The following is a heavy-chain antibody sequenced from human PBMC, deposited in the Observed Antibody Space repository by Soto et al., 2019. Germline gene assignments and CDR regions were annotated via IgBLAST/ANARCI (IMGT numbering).Heavy chain of an antibody. V-gene: IGHV2-5*02. J-gene: IGHJ4*02. CDR2: IYWDDDK. D-gene: IGHD4-17*01. CDR3: AHSHYGDYVYYFDF. CDR1: GFSLSTSGVG. Sequence: QITLKESGPTLVKPTQTRTLTCTFSGFSLSTSGVGVGWIRQPPGKALEWLALIYWDDDKRYSPSLKSRLTNTKDTSKNQVVLTMTNMDPVDTATYCCAHSHYGDYVYYFDFWGQGTLVTVSS.